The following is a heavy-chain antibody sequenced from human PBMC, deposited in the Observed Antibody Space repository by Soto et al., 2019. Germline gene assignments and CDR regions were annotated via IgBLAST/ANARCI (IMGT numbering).Heavy chain of an antibody. CDR3: ARDLGDLSPHIGGGYGMDV. Sequence: QVQLVQSGAEVKKPGSSVKVSCKASGGTFSSYAISWVRQAPGQGLVWMGGIIPIFGTANYAQKFQGRVTITADESTSTAYMELSSLRSEDTAVYYCARDLGDLSPHIGGGYGMDVWGQGTTVTVSS. CDR1: GGTFSSYA. CDR2: IIPIFGTA. J-gene: IGHJ6*02. D-gene: IGHD3-16*02. V-gene: IGHV1-69*01.